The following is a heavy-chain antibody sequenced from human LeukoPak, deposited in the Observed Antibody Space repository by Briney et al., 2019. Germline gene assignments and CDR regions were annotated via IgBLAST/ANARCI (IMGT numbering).Heavy chain of an antibody. V-gene: IGHV4-59*08. Sequence: SETLSLTCTVSGGSISSCYWSWIRQPPGKGLEWIGYIYYSGSTHYNPSLNSRVTISVDTSKNQFSLRLSSVTAADTAVYYCARRRGYSSSPLDYWGQGTLVTVSS. CDR3: ARRRGYSSSPLDY. CDR1: GGSISSCY. D-gene: IGHD6-13*01. CDR2: IYYSGST. J-gene: IGHJ4*02.